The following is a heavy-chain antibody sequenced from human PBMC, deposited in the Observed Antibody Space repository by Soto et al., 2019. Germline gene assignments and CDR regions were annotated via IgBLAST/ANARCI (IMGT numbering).Heavy chain of an antibody. Sequence: GGSLRLSCAASGFSFSSYTMHWVRQTPGKGLERVAVISHDGGDKYYADSVKGRFTISRDLSKNTLHLQMDSLRAEDTAIYYCAKDTREGSSWYYFDSWGQGTLVTVSS. J-gene: IGHJ4*02. CDR3: AKDTREGSSWYYFDS. D-gene: IGHD6-13*01. CDR1: GFSFSSYT. V-gene: IGHV3-30*04. CDR2: ISHDGGDK.